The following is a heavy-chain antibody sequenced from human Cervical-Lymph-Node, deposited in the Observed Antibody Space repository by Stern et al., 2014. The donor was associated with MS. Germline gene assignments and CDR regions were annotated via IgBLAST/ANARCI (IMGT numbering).Heavy chain of an antibody. Sequence: EDQLVESGGGLVKPGRSLRLSCTASGFTFGDYAMSWFRQAPGKGLEWVGFIRSKAYGGTTEYAASVKGRFTISRDDSKSIAYLQMNSLKTEDTAVYYCTRGSYDILTGYYARYWGQGTLVTVSS. CDR3: TRGSYDILTGYYARY. V-gene: IGHV3-49*05. CDR2: IRSKAYGGTT. J-gene: IGHJ4*02. CDR1: GFTFGDYA. D-gene: IGHD3-9*01.